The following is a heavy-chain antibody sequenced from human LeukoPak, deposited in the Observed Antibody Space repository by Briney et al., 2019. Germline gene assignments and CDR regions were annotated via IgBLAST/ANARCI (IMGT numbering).Heavy chain of an antibody. CDR3: ARHHGPYYYYGMDV. V-gene: IGHV4-59*08. CDR1: GGSISSYY. J-gene: IGHJ6*02. Sequence: SETLSLTCTVSGGSISSYYWSWIRQPPGKGLEWIGYIYYSGSTNYNPSLKSRVTISVDTSKNQFSLKLSSVTAADTAVYYCARHHGPYYYYGMDVWGQGTTVTVSS. CDR2: IYYSGST.